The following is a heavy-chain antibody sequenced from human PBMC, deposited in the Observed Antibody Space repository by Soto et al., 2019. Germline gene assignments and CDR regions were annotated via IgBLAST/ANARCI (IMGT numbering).Heavy chain of an antibody. V-gene: IGHV4-34*01. CDR3: ARGRLSKSLVPVAKDVSSYGLRGWFDP. J-gene: IGHJ5*02. D-gene: IGHD2-2*01. Sequence: SETLSLTCAVYCGSFSGYYWSWIRQPPGKGLEWIGEINHSGSTNYNPSLKSRVTISVDTSKNQFSLKLSSVTAADTAVYYCARGRLSKSLVPVAKDVSSYGLRGWFDPWAQGTLVTVSS. CDR2: INHSGST. CDR1: CGSFSGYY.